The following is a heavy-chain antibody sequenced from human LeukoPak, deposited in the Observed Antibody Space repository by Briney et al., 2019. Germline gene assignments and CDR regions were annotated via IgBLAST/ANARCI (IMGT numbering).Heavy chain of an antibody. Sequence: GRSLRLSCAASGFTFSSYGMHWVRQAPGKGLEWVAVISYDGSNKYYADSVKGRFTISRDNSKNTLYLQMNSLRAEDTAVYYCARDGDTAMVYIWGQGAMVTVSS. V-gene: IGHV3-30*03. D-gene: IGHD5-18*01. J-gene: IGHJ3*02. CDR2: ISYDGSNK. CDR3: ARDGDTAMVYI. CDR1: GFTFSSYG.